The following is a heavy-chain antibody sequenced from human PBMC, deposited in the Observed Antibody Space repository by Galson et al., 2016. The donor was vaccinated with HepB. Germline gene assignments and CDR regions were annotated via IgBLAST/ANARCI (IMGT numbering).Heavy chain of an antibody. CDR3: ARISSSRDYWYFDL. V-gene: IGHV3-48*02. J-gene: IGHJ2*01. Sequence: SVKGRFTISRDNAKNSLYLQMNSLRDEDKAMYYRARISSSRDYWYFDLWGRGTLVTVSS. D-gene: IGHD6-13*01.